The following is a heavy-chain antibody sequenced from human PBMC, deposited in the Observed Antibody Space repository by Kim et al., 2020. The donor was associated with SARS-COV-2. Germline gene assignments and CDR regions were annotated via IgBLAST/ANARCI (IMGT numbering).Heavy chain of an antibody. D-gene: IGHD6-13*01. J-gene: IGHJ4*02. V-gene: IGHV1-18*01. Sequence: KLQGRVTMTTDTSTSKAYMELRSLRSDDTAVYYCARDGGSSSFRTPVDYWGQGTLVTVSS. CDR3: ARDGGSSSFRTPVDY.